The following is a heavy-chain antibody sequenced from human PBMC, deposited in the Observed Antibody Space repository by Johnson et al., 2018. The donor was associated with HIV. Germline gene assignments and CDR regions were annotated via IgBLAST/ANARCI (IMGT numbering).Heavy chain of an antibody. V-gene: IGHV3-7*03. CDR1: GLNFSDSS. CDR2: IKQDGSEK. J-gene: IGHJ3*02. D-gene: IGHD3-3*01. Sequence: VLLVESGGGVVQPGKSLRLSCAAFGLNFSDSSMHWVRQAPGKGLEWVANIKQDGSEKYYVDSVKGRFTISRDNAKNSLYLQMNSLRAEDTAVYYCARDRYYDFWSGYRTFDIWGQGTMVTVSS. CDR3: ARDRYYDFWSGYRTFDI.